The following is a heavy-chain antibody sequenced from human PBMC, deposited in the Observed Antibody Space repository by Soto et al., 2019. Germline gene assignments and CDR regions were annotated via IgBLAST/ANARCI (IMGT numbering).Heavy chain of an antibody. D-gene: IGHD3-22*01. V-gene: IGHV3-23*01. Sequence: PGLCLRLSCAPSGFTFSSYAVSWVRQAPGKGPEWISSISGSGSTIYYADSVKGRFTISRDNSKNTLYLQMSSLRAEDTAVYYCAKVFYYYDSSGYYYFDYWGQGTLVTVSS. CDR1: GFTFSSYA. J-gene: IGHJ4*02. CDR3: AKVFYYYDSSGYYYFDY. CDR2: ISGSGSTI.